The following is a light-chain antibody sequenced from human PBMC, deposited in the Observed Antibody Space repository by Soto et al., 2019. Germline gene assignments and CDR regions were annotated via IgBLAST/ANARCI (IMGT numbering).Light chain of an antibody. V-gene: IGKV3-20*01. CDR1: QSVSSSY. CDR2: GAS. CDR3: QQYGSSPWT. J-gene: IGKJ1*01. Sequence: EIVLTQSPGTLSLSPGEGATLSCRASQSVSSSYFAWYRQKPGQAPMLLIYGASSRATGIPDRFSGSGSGTDFTLTSSRLEPEDFAVYYCQQYGSSPWTFGQGTKVEIK.